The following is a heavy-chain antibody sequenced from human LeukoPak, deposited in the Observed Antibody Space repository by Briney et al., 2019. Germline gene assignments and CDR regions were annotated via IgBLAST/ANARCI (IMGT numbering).Heavy chain of an antibody. CDR2: ISSNGGST. D-gene: IGHD3-16*01. CDR1: GFTFSSYA. CDR3: ARGLSAGYYFDY. V-gene: IGHV3-64*01. J-gene: IGHJ4*02. Sequence: GGSLRLSCAASGFTFSSYAMHWVRQAPGKGLEYVSAISSNGGSTYYANSVKGRFTISRDNPKNTLYLQMGSLRAEDMAVYYCARGLSAGYYFDYWGQGTLVTVSS.